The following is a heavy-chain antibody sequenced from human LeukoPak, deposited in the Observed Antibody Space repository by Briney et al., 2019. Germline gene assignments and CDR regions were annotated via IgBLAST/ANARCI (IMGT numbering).Heavy chain of an antibody. J-gene: IGHJ4*02. V-gene: IGHV3-74*01. Sequence: LGGSLRPSCAASGFTFSSYAMSWVRQAPGKGLVWVSRINSDGSSTSYADSVKGRFTISRDNAKNTLYLQMNSLRAEDAAVYYCASSAGGNSAEGDWGQGTLVTVSS. CDR1: GFTFSSYA. CDR3: ASSAGGNSAEGD. D-gene: IGHD4-23*01. CDR2: INSDGSST.